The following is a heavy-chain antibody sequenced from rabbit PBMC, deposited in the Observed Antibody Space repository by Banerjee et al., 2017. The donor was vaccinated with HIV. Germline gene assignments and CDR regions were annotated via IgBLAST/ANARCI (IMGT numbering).Heavy chain of an antibody. CDR3: TRTVDDGYGGYGTAMNGFDP. D-gene: IGHD7-1*01. V-gene: IGHV1S40*01. J-gene: IGHJ2*01. CDR1: GFSFSSGYD. CDR2: IYADGSGYT. Sequence: QSLEESGGDLVKPGASLTLTCTASGFSFSSGYDMCWVRQAPGKGLEWIACIYADGSGYTYYASWAKGRFTISKTSSTTVTLQMTSLTAADTATYFCTRTVDDGYGGYGTAMNGFDPWGPGTLVTVS.